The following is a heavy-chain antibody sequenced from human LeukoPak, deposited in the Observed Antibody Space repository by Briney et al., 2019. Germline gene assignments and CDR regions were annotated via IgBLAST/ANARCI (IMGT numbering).Heavy chain of an antibody. V-gene: IGHV4-39*01. CDR1: GGSISSSSYY. CDR3: ARHTLSVLRYFDWSPIDY. CDR2: IYYSGST. Sequence: SETLSLTCTVSGGSISSSSYYWGWIRQPPGKGLEWIGSIYYSGSTYYNPSLKSRVTISVDTSKNQFSLKLSSVTAADTAVYYCARHTLSVLRYFDWSPIDYWGQGTLVTVSS. J-gene: IGHJ4*02. D-gene: IGHD3-9*01.